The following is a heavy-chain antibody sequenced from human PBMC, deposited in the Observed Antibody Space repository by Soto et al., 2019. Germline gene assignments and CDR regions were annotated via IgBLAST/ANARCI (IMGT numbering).Heavy chain of an antibody. CDR2: FDPEDGET. D-gene: IGHD3-3*01. CDR1: GYTLTELS. Sequence: ASVKVSCKVSGYTLTELSMHWVRQAPGKGLEWMGGFDPEDGETIYAQKFQGRVTMTEDTSTDTAYMELSSLRSEDTAVYYCATVGVTIFGVVITENWFDPWRQGTLVTVSS. CDR3: ATVGVTIFGVVITENWFDP. V-gene: IGHV1-24*01. J-gene: IGHJ5*02.